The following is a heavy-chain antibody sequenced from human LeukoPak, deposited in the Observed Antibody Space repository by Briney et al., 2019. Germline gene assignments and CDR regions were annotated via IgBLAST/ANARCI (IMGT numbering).Heavy chain of an antibody. CDR1: GFTFSSYG. CDR3: AKDYLAYYDSSGPKYFDY. CDR2: IWYDGSNK. V-gene: IGHV3-33*06. Sequence: PGGSLRLSCAASGFTFSSYGMHWVRQAPGKGLEWVAVIWYDGSNKYYADSVKGRFTISRDNSKNTLYLQMTSLRAEDTAVYYCAKDYLAYYDSSGPKYFDYWGQGTLVTVSS. D-gene: IGHD3-22*01. J-gene: IGHJ4*02.